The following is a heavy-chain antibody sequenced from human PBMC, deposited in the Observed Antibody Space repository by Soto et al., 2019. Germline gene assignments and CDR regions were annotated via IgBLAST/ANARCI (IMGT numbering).Heavy chain of an antibody. CDR3: ATVDNYYGSVF. J-gene: IGHJ4*02. D-gene: IGHD3-10*01. CDR1: GSTFSNYG. V-gene: IGHV3-33*01. CDR2: VWYDGTTK. Sequence: QVQLVESGGGVVQPGTSLRLSCAASGSTFSNYGMHWVRQAPGKGLEGVAVVWYDGTTKFYPDSVKGRFTISRDNSNNTLYLQMNSLRGEDTAVSYGATVDNYYGSVFWGQGTLVTVSS.